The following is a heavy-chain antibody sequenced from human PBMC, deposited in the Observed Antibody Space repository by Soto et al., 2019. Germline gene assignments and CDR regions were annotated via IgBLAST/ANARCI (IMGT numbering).Heavy chain of an antibody. V-gene: IGHV1-2*04. J-gene: IGHJ6*02. CDR1: GYTFTGYY. CDR3: ARDLGSGTRVRGVTFYYGMDV. D-gene: IGHD3-10*01. CDR2: INPNSGGT. Sequence: ASVKVSCKASGYTFTGYYMHWVRQAPGQGLEWMGWINPNSGGTNYAQKFQGWVTMTRDTSISTAYMELSRLRSDDTAVYYCARDLGSGTRVRGVTFYYGMDVGAKGPRSPSP.